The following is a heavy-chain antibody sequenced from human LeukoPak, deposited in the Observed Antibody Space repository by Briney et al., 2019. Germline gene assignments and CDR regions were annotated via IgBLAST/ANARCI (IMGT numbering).Heavy chain of an antibody. D-gene: IGHD3-22*01. CDR3: ARWLNYYDSSGYRYYFDY. V-gene: IGHV1-2*02. CDR2: INPNSGGT. CDR1: GYTFTGYY. Sequence: ASVKVSRKASGYTFTGYYMHWVRQAPGQGLEWMGWINPNSGGTNYAQKFQGRVTMTRDTSISTAYMELSRLRSDDTAVYYCARWLNYYDSSGYRYYFDYWGQGTLVTVSS. J-gene: IGHJ4*02.